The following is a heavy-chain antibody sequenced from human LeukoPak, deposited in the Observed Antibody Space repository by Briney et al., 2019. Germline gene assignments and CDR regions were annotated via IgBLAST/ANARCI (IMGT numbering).Heavy chain of an antibody. CDR1: GFTFSNYA. D-gene: IGHD4-17*01. Sequence: GVLRLSCAASGFTFSNYAMSWVRQAPGKGLEWVSVISGNGGVTLYADSVKGRFTISRDNSKTTLSLQMNSLRAEDTAVYYCAKSMATVTRGYYYYGMDVWGKGTTVTVSS. V-gene: IGHV3-23*01. CDR3: AKSMATVTRGYYYYGMDV. J-gene: IGHJ6*04. CDR2: ISGNGGVT.